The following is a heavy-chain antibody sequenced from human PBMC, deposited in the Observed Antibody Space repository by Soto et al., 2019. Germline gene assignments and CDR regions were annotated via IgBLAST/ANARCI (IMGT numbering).Heavy chain of an antibody. Sequence: SETLSLTCTVYGGSFTGYYWSWIRQPPGKGLEWIGEINHSGSTNYNPSLKSRVTISVDTSKNQFSLKLSSVTAADTAVYYCARGTRYFDWLSTLYYYYGMDVWGQGTTVTVSS. V-gene: IGHV4-34*01. D-gene: IGHD3-9*01. J-gene: IGHJ6*02. CDR2: INHSGST. CDR3: ARGTRYFDWLSTLYYYYGMDV. CDR1: GGSFTGYY.